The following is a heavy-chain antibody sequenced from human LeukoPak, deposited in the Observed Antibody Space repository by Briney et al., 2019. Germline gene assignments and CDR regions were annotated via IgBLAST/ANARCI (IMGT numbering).Heavy chain of an antibody. CDR1: GYTFTGYY. J-gene: IGHJ1*01. CDR3: AKNYDSTNPWDFQH. Sequence: ASVNVSCKASGYTFTGYYMHWVRQAPGQGLEWMGWINPNSGGTNYAQKFQGRVTMTRDTSISTAYMELSRLRSDDTSVYYCAKNYDSTNPWDFQHWGQGTLVTVSS. V-gene: IGHV1-2*02. CDR2: INPNSGGT. D-gene: IGHD3-3*01.